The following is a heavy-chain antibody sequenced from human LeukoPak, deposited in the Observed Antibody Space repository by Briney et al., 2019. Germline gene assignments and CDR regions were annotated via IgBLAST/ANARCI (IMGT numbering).Heavy chain of an antibody. CDR2: IYYSGST. CDR1: GGSISSYY. CDR3: ARTVTTRAFDI. V-gene: IGHV4-59*01. Sequence: SETLSLTCTASGGSISSYYWSWIRQPPGKGLEWIGYIYYSGSTNYNPSRKSRVTISVDTAKNQFSLKLSSVTAADTAVYYCARTVTTRAFDIWGQGTMVTVSS. D-gene: IGHD4-17*01. J-gene: IGHJ3*02.